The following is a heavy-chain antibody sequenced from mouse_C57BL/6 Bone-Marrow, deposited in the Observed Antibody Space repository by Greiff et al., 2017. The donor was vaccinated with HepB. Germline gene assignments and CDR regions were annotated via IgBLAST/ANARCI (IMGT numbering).Heavy chain of an antibody. Sequence: VQLQQSGAELARPGASVKLSCKASGYTFTSYGISWVKQRTGQGLEWIGEIYPRSGNTYYNEKFKGKATLTADKSSSTAYMELRSLTSEDSAVYFCAREDVTTVVARFDYWGQGTTLTVSS. J-gene: IGHJ2*01. D-gene: IGHD1-1*01. V-gene: IGHV1-81*01. CDR1: GYTFTSYG. CDR2: IYPRSGNT. CDR3: AREDVTTVVARFDY.